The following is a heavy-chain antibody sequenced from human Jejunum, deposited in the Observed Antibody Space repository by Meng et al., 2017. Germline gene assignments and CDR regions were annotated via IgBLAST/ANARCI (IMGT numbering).Heavy chain of an antibody. CDR2: VNPNHGGA. V-gene: IGHV1-18*01. CDR1: GYTFTNYQ. Sequence: QVQLVQAGGEGKEPGAAGKVSCKTAGYTFTNYQTDWVRQAPGQGLEWMGWVNPNHGGASYAQKFQGRLTMTIDTSTTTVYMELRSLRSDDSALYYCARHSTDWSLDYWGQGTLVTVSS. J-gene: IGHJ4*02. D-gene: IGHD2/OR15-2a*01. CDR3: ARHSTDWSLDY.